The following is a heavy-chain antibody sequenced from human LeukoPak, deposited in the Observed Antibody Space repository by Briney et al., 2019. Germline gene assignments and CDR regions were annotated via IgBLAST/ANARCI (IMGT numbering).Heavy chain of an antibody. CDR1: GGSFSSYY. CDR2: IYYSGST. J-gene: IGHJ4*02. V-gene: IGHV4-59*01. D-gene: IGHD6-19*01. CDR3: ARASRWLAFDD. Sequence: SETLSLTCTVSGGSFSSYYWSWIRQPPGKGLEWIGYIYYSGSTDYNPSLKSRVTMSLDTSKNQFSLNLSSVTAADTAVYYCARASRWLAFDDWGQGALVTVSA.